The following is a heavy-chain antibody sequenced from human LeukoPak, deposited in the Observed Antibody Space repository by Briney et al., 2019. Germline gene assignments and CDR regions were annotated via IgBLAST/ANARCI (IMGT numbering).Heavy chain of an antibody. D-gene: IGHD3-10*01. V-gene: IGHV1-3*01. CDR3: AREGITMVRGVIGPRYYFDY. CDR1: GYTFTSYA. CDR2: INAGNGNT. Sequence: ASVKVSCKASGYTFTSYAMHWVRQAPGQRLEWMGWINAGNGNTKYSQKFQGRVTITRDTSASTAYMELSSLRSEDTAVYYCAREGITMVRGVIGPRYYFDYLGQGTLVTVSS. J-gene: IGHJ4*02.